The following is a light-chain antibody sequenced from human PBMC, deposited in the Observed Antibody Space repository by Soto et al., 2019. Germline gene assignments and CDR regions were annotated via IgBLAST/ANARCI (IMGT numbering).Light chain of an antibody. CDR2: AAS. V-gene: IGKV1-9*01. CDR3: QDLLDSPIA. Sequence: DIQMTQSPSALSASVGDRVTITCRASQSITNYLNWYQHKPGQAPNHLIYAASTLESGVPSRFSATVSGTEFSRTIASLQPEHFASYYCQDLLDSPIAIGQGTRPEI. CDR1: QSITNY. J-gene: IGKJ5*01.